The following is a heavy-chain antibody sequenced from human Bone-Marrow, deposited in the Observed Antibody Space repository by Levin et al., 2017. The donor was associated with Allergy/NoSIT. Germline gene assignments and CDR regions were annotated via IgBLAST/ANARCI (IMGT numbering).Heavy chain of an antibody. J-gene: IGHJ6*02. V-gene: IGHV5-51*01. D-gene: IGHD4-23*01. CDR1: GYNFPDYW. Sequence: PGASVKVSCRGSGYNFPDYWIGWVRQMSGKGLEWMGVIYPHSSETIYGPSFQGQVTISVDKSISTAYLQWTNLKASDTALYYCARGYGGDSYFYYGMDLWGPGTTVTVSS. CDR2: IYPHSSET. CDR3: ARGYGGDSYFYYGMDL.